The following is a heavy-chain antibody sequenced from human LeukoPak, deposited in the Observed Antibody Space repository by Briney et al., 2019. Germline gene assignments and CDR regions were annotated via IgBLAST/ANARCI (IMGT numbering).Heavy chain of an antibody. CDR3: AKGHWGDWHFDL. J-gene: IGHJ2*01. CDR2: FSSGGSST. V-gene: IGHV3-23*01. CDR1: GFTFSSYD. Sequence: GGSLRLSCAASGFTFSSYDMSWVRQAPGKGLEWVSTFSSGGSSTYYADSVKGRFTISRDNSKNTLYLQMNSLRAEDTAVYYCAKGHWGDWHFDLWGRGPLVTVSS. D-gene: IGHD7-27*01.